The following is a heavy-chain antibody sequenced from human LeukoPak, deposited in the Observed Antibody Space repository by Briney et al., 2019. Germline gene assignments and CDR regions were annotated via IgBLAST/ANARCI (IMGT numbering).Heavy chain of an antibody. V-gene: IGHV4-4*02. CDR3: ARGTEYYDSSGYYYGPVAFDI. J-gene: IGHJ3*02. Sequence: KPSGTLSLTCAVSGGSISSSNWWSWVRQPPGKGLEWIGEIYHSGSTNYNPSLKSRVTISVDTSKNQFSLKLSSVTAADTAVYYCARGTEYYDSSGYYYGPVAFDIWGQGSMVTVSS. CDR1: GGSISSSNW. D-gene: IGHD3-22*01. CDR2: IYHSGST.